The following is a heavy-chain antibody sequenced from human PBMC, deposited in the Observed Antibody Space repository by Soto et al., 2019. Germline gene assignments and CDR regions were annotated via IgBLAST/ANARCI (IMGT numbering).Heavy chain of an antibody. CDR3: AREYSGSAFHV. CDR1: GDRLSSNSAA. CDR2: TYYRSKWYN. D-gene: IGHD1-26*01. Sequence: SQTLSLTCAISGDRLSSNSAACNWIRRSPSRGLEWLGRTYYRSKWYNDYAVSLKGRITVNPDTSKNQFSLQLNSLTPEDTAVYYCAREYSGSAFHVWGQGTMVTVSS. J-gene: IGHJ3*01. V-gene: IGHV6-1*01.